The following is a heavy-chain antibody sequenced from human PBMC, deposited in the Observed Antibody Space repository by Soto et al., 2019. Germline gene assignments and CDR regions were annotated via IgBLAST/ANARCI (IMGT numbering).Heavy chain of an antibody. CDR2: IIPIFGTA. CDR1: GGTFSSYA. Sequence: SVKVSCKASGGTFSSYAISWVRQAPGQGLEWMGGIIPIFGTANYAQKFQGRVTITADESTSTAYMELSSLRSEDTAVYYCARAGLAVAGPDRFDPCGQGTLVTVSS. D-gene: IGHD6-19*01. CDR3: ARAGLAVAGPDRFDP. J-gene: IGHJ5*02. V-gene: IGHV1-69*13.